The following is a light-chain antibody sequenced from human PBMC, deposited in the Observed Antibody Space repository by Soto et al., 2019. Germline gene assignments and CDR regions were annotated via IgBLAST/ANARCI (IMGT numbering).Light chain of an antibody. CDR3: SSYTSSKSVV. Sequence: QSALTQPASVSGSPGQSITISCTGSSSDVGRYNYVSWYQQHPGKAPKLMTFEVSNRPSGVSIRFSGSKSGNTASLTISGLQDEDEADYYCSSYTSSKSVVFGGGTKVTVL. J-gene: IGLJ2*01. CDR2: EVS. V-gene: IGLV2-14*01. CDR1: SSDVGRYNY.